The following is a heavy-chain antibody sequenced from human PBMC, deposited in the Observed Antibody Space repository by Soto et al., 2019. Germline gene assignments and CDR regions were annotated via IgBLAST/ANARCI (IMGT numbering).Heavy chain of an antibody. J-gene: IGHJ6*03. CDR3: ARDLSWGSNWYYYMDV. CDR2: ISSSSSVI. Sequence: GSLRLSCATSGFILSDCAMNWVRQDPGKGLEWVSYISSSSSVIDYADSVKGRFTVSRDNARNSLYLQMNSLRAEDTAVYYCARDLSWGSNWYYYMDVWGKGT. CDR1: GFILSDCA. D-gene: IGHD7-27*01. V-gene: IGHV3-48*01.